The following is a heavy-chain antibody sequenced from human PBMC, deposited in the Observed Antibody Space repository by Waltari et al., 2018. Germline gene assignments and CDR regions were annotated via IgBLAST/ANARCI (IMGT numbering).Heavy chain of an antibody. V-gene: IGHV3-23*01. CDR1: GFTFSSYA. CDR2: ISGSGGST. CDR3: AKAGGDIVVVPAANWFDP. D-gene: IGHD2-2*01. Sequence: EVQLLESGGGLVQPGGSLRLSCAASGFTFSSYAMSWVRQAPGKGLEWVSAISGSGGSTYYADSVKGRFIISRDNSKNTLYLQMNSLRAEDTAVYYCAKAGGDIVVVPAANWFDPWGQGTLVTVSS. J-gene: IGHJ5*02.